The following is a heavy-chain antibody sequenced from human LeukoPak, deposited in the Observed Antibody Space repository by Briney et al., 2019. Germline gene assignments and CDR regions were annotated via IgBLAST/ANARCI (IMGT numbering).Heavy chain of an antibody. CDR2: ISWNSGSI. J-gene: IGHJ6*02. D-gene: IGHD3-10*01. Sequence: GGSLRLSCAASGFTFDDYAMHWVRQAPGKGLEWVSGISWNSGSIGYADPVKGRFTISRDNAKNSLYLQMNSLRAEDTALYYCAKGAVWFGELSTRPYYYYYGMDVWGQGTTVTVSS. CDR3: AKGAVWFGELSTRPYYYYYGMDV. CDR1: GFTFDDYA. V-gene: IGHV3-9*01.